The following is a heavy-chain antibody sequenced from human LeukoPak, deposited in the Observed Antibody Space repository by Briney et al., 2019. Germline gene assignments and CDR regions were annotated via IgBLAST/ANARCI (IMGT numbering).Heavy chain of an antibody. J-gene: IGHJ6*03. CDR3: ARDRPGYCSSTSCSEVYYYDMDV. CDR1: GGSITTYY. Sequence: SETLSLTCTVSGGSITTYYWSWIRQPPGKGLEWIGYIYYSGSTNYNPSLKSRVTISVDTSKNQFSLKLSSVTAADTAVYYCARDRPGYCSSTSCSEVYYYDMDVWGKGNTVTVSS. V-gene: IGHV4-59*01. D-gene: IGHD2-2*01. CDR2: IYYSGST.